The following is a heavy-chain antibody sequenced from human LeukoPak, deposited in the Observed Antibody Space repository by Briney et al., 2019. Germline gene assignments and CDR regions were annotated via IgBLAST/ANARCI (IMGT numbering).Heavy chain of an antibody. CDR2: ISAYNGNT. J-gene: IGHJ2*01. D-gene: IGHD6-19*01. CDR3: ARKTGYSSGWYWYFDL. V-gene: IGHV1-18*01. CDR1: GYTFTSYG. Sequence: ASVKVSCKASGYTFTSYGISWVRQAPGQGLEWMGWISAYNGNTNYAQKLQGRVTMTTDTSTSTAYTELRSLRSDDTAVYYCARKTGYSSGWYWYFDLWGRGTLVTVSS.